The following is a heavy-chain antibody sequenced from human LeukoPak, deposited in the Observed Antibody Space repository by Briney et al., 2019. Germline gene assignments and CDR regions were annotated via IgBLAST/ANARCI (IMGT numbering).Heavy chain of an antibody. Sequence: GESLKISCKGSGYIFTSYWITWVRQMPGKGLEWMGIMYPGDSDTKYSPSFQGQVTISADKFISTAYLQWSSLKASDTAMYYCARRSYGGKDFDYRGQGTLVTVSS. J-gene: IGHJ4*02. CDR3: ARRSYGGKDFDY. V-gene: IGHV5-51*01. D-gene: IGHD4-23*01. CDR2: MYPGDSDT. CDR1: GYIFTSYW.